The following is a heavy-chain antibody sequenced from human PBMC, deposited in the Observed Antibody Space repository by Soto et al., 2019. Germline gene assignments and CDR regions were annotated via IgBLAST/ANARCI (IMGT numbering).Heavy chain of an antibody. CDR1: GGTFSSYT. Sequence: GASVKVSCKASGGTFSSYTISWVRQAPGQGLEWMGRIIPILGIANYAQKFQGRVTITADKSTSTAYMELSSLRSEDTAVYYCARDLGAGYCSGGSCSTYFDYWGQGTLVTVSS. V-gene: IGHV1-69*04. D-gene: IGHD2-15*01. CDR3: ARDLGAGYCSGGSCSTYFDY. J-gene: IGHJ4*02. CDR2: IIPILGIA.